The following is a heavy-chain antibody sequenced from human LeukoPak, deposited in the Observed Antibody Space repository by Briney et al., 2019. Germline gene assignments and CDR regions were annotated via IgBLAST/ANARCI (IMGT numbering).Heavy chain of an antibody. CDR1: GFTFSSYW. Sequence: PGGSLRLSCAASGFTFSSYWMHWVRQAPGKGLVWVSRINSDGSSTSYADSVKGRFTISRDNAKNTLYLQMNSLRAEDTAVYYCARRLRVVVAGTIRYYYYGMDVWGQGTTVTVSS. J-gene: IGHJ6*02. D-gene: IGHD6-19*01. CDR3: ARRLRVVVAGTIRYYYYGMDV. CDR2: INSDGSST. V-gene: IGHV3-74*01.